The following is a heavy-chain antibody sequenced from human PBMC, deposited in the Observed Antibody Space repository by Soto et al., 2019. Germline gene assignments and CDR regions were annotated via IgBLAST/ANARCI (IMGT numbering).Heavy chain of an antibody. CDR1: GYTITSYD. D-gene: IGHD2-2*01. CDR3: ARIGCSSTSCTYYYYYYMDV. J-gene: IGHJ6*03. V-gene: IGHV1-8*01. Sequence: APVNVYRKASGYTITSYDSNWVRQTTGQGLEWMGWMNPNSGNTGYAQKFQGRVTMTRNTSISTAYMELSSLRSEDTAVYYCARIGCSSTSCTYYYYYYMDVWGKGTTVTVSS. CDR2: MNPNSGNT.